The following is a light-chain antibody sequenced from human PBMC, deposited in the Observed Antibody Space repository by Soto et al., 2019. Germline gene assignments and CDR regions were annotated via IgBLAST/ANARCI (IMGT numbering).Light chain of an antibody. V-gene: IGKV4-1*01. J-gene: IGKJ1*01. Sequence: DIVMTQSPDSLPVCLVEMCTITCKCSQSVLYTSNNKNYLAWYQQKPGQSPKLLIYWASTRESGVPDRFSGSGSGTDFTLTISSLQAEDVAVYYCQQYYSNPRTFGQGTKVDIK. CDR2: WAS. CDR1: QSVLYTSNNKNY. CDR3: QQYYSNPRT.